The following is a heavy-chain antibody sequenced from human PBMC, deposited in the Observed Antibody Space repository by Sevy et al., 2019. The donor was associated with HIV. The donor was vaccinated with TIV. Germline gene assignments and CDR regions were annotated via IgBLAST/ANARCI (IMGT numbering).Heavy chain of an antibody. CDR1: GGSISGYS. CDR3: ARAPQGLRELWQLSWFGP. V-gene: IGHV4-59*01. D-gene: IGHD3-16*01. CDR2: IYDSGIT. J-gene: IGHJ5*02. Sequence: SETLSLTCTVSGGSISGYSWNWIRQSPGKGLEWIGFIYDSGITNYNPSLKSRVTFSLDTSKNQFSLRLRSVTAADTAVYYCARAPQGLRELWQLSWFGPWGQGTLVTVSS.